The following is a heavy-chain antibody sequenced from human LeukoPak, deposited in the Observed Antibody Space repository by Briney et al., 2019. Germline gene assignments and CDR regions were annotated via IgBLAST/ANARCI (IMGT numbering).Heavy chain of an antibody. V-gene: IGHV1-69*05. CDR3: ASRGSSSLSAFDI. J-gene: IGHJ3*02. D-gene: IGHD6-13*01. CDR1: GGTFSSYA. CDR2: IIPIFGTA. Sequence: VKVSCKASGGTFSSYAISWVRQAPGQGLEWMGGIIPIFGTANYAQKFQGRVTITTDESTSSAYMELSSLRSEDTAVYYCASRGSSSLSAFDIWGQGTMVTVSS.